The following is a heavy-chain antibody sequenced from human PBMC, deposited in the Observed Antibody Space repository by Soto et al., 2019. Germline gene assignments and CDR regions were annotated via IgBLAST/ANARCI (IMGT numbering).Heavy chain of an antibody. Sequence: GGSLRLSCAASGFSFMSYSVNWVRQAPGKGLEWVSSMTETGKRFYADSVKGRFIISRDNAQNSLYLQMNSLRPEDTAVYYCARDPYDFDNWGQGTLVTVSS. CDR2: MTETGKR. CDR3: ARDPYDFDN. J-gene: IGHJ4*02. CDR1: GFSFMSYS. V-gene: IGHV3-21*01. D-gene: IGHD3-16*01.